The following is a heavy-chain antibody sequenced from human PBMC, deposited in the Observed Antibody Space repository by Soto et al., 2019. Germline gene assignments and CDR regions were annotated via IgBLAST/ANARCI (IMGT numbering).Heavy chain of an antibody. CDR3: ARSPLGYDYVRQTWREVGDSFDI. Sequence: SETLSLTCAIYGASLGGFHWTWLRQAPGKGLEWIGELIHGGSTNYNPSLKGRVSFSLDTSKNQFSLHLMSVTAADTAVYYCARSPLGYDYVRQTWREVGDSFDIWSRGTLVTVSS. D-gene: IGHD3-16*01. J-gene: IGHJ3*02. V-gene: IGHV4-34*12. CDR2: LIHGGST. CDR1: GASLGGFH.